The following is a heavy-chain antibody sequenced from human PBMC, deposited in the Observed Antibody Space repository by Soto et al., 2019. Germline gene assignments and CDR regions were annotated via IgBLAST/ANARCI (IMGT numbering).Heavy chain of an antibody. CDR2: ISWDGGST. CDR1: GFTFDDYT. J-gene: IGHJ6*02. D-gene: IGHD4-17*01. Sequence: GGSLRLSCAASGFTFDDYTMHWVRQAPGKGLEWVSLISWDGGSTYYADSVKGRFTISRDNSKNSLYLQMNSLRTEDTALYYCAKVGATVTYYYYGMDVWGQGTTVTVSS. CDR3: AKVGATVTYYYYGMDV. V-gene: IGHV3-43*01.